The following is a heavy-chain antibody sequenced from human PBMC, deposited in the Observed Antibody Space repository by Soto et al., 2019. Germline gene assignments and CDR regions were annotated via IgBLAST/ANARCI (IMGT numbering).Heavy chain of an antibody. CDR3: AKEGYYGSGRSRVGAYYYYYMDV. J-gene: IGHJ6*03. CDR1: GFTFSSYA. D-gene: IGHD3-10*01. Sequence: EVQLLESGGGLVQPGGSLRLSCAASGFTFSSYAMSWVRQAPGKGLEWVSAISGSGGSTYYADSVKGRFTISRDNSKNTLYLQMNSLRAEDTAVYYCAKEGYYGSGRSRVGAYYYYYMDVWGKGTTVTVSS. CDR2: ISGSGGST. V-gene: IGHV3-23*01.